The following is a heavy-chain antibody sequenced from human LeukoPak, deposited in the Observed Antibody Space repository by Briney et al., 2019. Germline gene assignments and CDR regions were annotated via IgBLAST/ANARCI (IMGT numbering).Heavy chain of an antibody. CDR3: ASDVGGPGQNDSSGYSNY. J-gene: IGHJ4*01. CDR2: INHSGST. V-gene: IGHV4-34*01. Sequence: SETLSLTCAVYGGSFSGYYWSWIRQPPGKGLEWIGEINHSGSTNYNPSLKSRVTISVDTSKNQFSLKLSSVTAADTAVYYCASDVGGPGQNDSSGYSNYWGQGTLVTVSS. CDR1: GGSFSGYY. D-gene: IGHD3-22*01.